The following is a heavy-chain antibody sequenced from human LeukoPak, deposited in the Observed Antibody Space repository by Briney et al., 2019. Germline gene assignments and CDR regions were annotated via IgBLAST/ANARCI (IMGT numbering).Heavy chain of an antibody. D-gene: IGHD2/OR15-2a*01. CDR3: ARFSEVYYYVDV. J-gene: IGHJ6*03. Sequence: TPGGSLRLSCAASGFTFDSYNMNWVRQAPGKGLEWVASIRSYGSYIHYADSVRGRFTISRDDAKKSLYLQMNSLRAEDTAVYYCARFSEVYYYVDVWGTGTTVTVSS. V-gene: IGHV3-21*01. CDR1: GFTFDSYN. CDR2: IRSYGSYI.